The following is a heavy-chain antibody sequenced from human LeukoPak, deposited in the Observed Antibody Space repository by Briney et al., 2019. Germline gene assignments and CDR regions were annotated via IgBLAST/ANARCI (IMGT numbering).Heavy chain of an antibody. J-gene: IGHJ4*02. CDR1: GFTFSSFE. V-gene: IGHV3-48*03. Sequence: GGPLRLSCAASGFTFSSFEMNWVRQAPGKGLEWVSYISSSGSIINYADSVKGRFTISRDNAKNSLYLQMNSLRAEDTAVYYCAGNDYADYWGQGTLVTVSS. CDR3: AGNDYADY. CDR2: ISSSGSII.